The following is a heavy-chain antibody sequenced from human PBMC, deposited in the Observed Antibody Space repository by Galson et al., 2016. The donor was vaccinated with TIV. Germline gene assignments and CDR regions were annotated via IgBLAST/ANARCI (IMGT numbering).Heavy chain of an antibody. J-gene: IGHJ6*02. CDR2: IIPLLSSP. V-gene: IGHV1-69*13. Sequence: QSGAEVKKPGSSVKVSCKASGGTFSRSAISWVRQAPGQGLGWVGGIIPLLSSPSYGQKFQGRLTIPADESMTTAYMELTSLTSDDTAMYYCARGPGPAGIVGIYYNMDVWGQGTTVIVSS. CDR3: ARGPGPAGIVGIYYNMDV. CDR1: GGTFSRSA. D-gene: IGHD1-26*01.